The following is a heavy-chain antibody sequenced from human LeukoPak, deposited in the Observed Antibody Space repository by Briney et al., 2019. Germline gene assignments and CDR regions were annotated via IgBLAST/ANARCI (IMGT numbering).Heavy chain of an antibody. CDR2: IFSSGST. CDR3: ARDIAAAGTFDY. V-gene: IGHV4-61*09. J-gene: IGHJ4*02. Sequence: SQTLSLACSVSGDSVTGGLYYWSWIRQPAGKGLEWIGHIFSSGSTTYNPSLMSRVTISVDTSKNQFSLKLSSVTAADTAVYYCARDIAAAGTFDYWGQGTLVTVSS. CDR1: GDSVTGGLYY. D-gene: IGHD6-13*01.